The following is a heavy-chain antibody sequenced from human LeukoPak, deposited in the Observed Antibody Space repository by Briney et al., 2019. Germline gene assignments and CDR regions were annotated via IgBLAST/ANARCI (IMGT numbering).Heavy chain of an antibody. V-gene: IGHV4-34*01. CDR1: GGSFSGYY. J-gene: IGHJ4*02. Sequence: SETLSLTCAVYGGSFSGYYWSWIRQPPGKGLEWIGEINHSGSTNYNPSLKSRVTISVDTSKNKFSLKLSSVTAADTAVYYCARGRQDGYYFDYWGQGTLVTVSS. CDR3: ARGRQDGYYFDY. CDR2: INHSGST.